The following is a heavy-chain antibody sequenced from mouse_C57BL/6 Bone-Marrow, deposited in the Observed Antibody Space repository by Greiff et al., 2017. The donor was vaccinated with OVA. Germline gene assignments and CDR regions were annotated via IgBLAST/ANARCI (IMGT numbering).Heavy chain of an antibody. J-gene: IGHJ4*01. Sequence: QVQLKQPGAELVRPGSSVKLSCTASGYTFTSYWMHWVKQRPIQGLEWIGNIDPSDSETNYNQKFKDKATLTVDKSSSTAYMQLSSLTSEDSAVYYCATLDAMDYWGQGTSVTVSS. CDR1: GYTFTSYW. V-gene: IGHV1-52*01. CDR2: IDPSDSET. CDR3: ATLDAMDY.